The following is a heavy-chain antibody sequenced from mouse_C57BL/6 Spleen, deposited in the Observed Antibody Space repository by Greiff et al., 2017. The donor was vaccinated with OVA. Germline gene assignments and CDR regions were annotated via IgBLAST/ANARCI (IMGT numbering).Heavy chain of an antibody. CDR2: IRLKSDNYAT. CDR3: TPYYGNYGGY. CDR1: GFTFSNYW. V-gene: IGHV6-3*01. D-gene: IGHD2-10*01. Sequence: EVKLVESGGGLVQPGGSMKLSCVASGFTFSNYWMNWVRQSPEKGLEWVAQIRLKSDNYATHYAESVKGRFTISRDDSKSSVYLQMNNLRAEDTGIYYCTPYYGNYGGYWGQGTTLTVSS. J-gene: IGHJ2*01.